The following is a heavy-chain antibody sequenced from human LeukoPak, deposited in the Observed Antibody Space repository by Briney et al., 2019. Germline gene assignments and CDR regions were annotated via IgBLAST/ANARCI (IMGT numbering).Heavy chain of an antibody. J-gene: IGHJ3*02. Sequence: ASVKVSCKASGYTFTSYGISWVRQAPGQGLEWMGWISAYNGNTNYAQKLQGRVTMTTDTSTSTAYMELRSLRSEDTAVYYCARGGHTYYYDSSGYYIPPHIWGQGTMVTVSS. CDR3: ARGGHTYYYDSSGYYIPPHI. D-gene: IGHD3-22*01. CDR2: ISAYNGNT. V-gene: IGHV1-18*01. CDR1: GYTFTSYG.